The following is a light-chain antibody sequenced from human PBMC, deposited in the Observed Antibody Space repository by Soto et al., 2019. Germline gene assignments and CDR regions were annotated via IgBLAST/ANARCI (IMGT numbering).Light chain of an antibody. Sequence: DIQMTQSPSSLSASVGDRVTITCRASQGIGTYLAWYQHKPGQVPKLLIYGASTLQSRVPSRFSGGGSGTEFTLTISGLQIEDLATYYCQVYNNGPPGFGQGTRLE. CDR1: QGIGTY. CDR2: GAS. CDR3: QVYNNGPPG. V-gene: IGKV1-27*01. J-gene: IGKJ5*01.